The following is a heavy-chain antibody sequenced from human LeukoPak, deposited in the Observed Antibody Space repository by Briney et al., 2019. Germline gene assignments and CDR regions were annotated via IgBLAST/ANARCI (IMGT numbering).Heavy chain of an antibody. J-gene: IGHJ4*02. CDR1: GFTFTNFV. Sequence: PGGSLRLSCTASGFTFTNFVINWVRQAPGKGLEWVSAISNSGEYTLYADSVKGRFTISRDNSKNTVYLQMNSLRAEDTAVYYCARDSIAVAGGDYWGQGTLVTVSS. V-gene: IGHV3-23*01. CDR2: ISNSGEYT. CDR3: ARDSIAVAGGDY. D-gene: IGHD6-19*01.